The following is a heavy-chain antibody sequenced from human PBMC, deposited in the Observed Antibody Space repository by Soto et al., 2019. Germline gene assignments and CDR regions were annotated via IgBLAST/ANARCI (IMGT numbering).Heavy chain of an antibody. D-gene: IGHD6-19*01. Sequence: QVQLVESGGGVVQPGRSLRLSCAASGFTFSSYAMYWVRQAPGKGLAWVAVISYDGTNKYYADSVKGRFTISRDNSKNTLYLQMDSLRAEDTAVYYCAKALSSHSSGWSPFDYWAQGTLVTVSS. CDR2: ISYDGTNK. J-gene: IGHJ4*02. V-gene: IGHV3-30*18. CDR3: AKALSSHSSGWSPFDY. CDR1: GFTFSSYA.